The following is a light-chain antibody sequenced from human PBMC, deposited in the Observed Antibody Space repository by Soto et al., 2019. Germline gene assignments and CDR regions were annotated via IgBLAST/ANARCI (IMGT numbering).Light chain of an antibody. V-gene: IGKV3-20*01. J-gene: IGKJ4*01. CDR1: QSVGSNK. CDR2: DAS. CDR3: QQCGSTPLT. Sequence: EIVLTQSPGTLSLSPGEIATLSCRASQSVGSNKLAWYQQKRGQAPRFLMYDASTRATGIPDRFSGSGSGTDFTLTISRLEPEDFAVYYCQQCGSTPLTCGGGTKVEIK.